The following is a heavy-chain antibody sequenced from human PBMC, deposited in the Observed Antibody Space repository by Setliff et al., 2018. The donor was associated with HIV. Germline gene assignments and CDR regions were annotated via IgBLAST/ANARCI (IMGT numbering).Heavy chain of an antibody. V-gene: IGHV3-53*01. Sequence: GGSLRLSCAASGFTVSSHYMSWVRQAPGKGLEWVSTIYSDGSTYHADSVKGRFTLSRDTSKNTLYLQMNSLRAEDTAVYYCAKDPGRRGGYDGYFDFWGRGTLVTVSS. J-gene: IGHJ4*02. CDR1: GFTVSSHY. CDR3: AKDPGRRGGYDGYFDF. D-gene: IGHD3-10*01. CDR2: IYSDGST.